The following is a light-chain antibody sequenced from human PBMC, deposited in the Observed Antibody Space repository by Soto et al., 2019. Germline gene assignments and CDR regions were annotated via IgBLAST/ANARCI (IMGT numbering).Light chain of an antibody. Sequence: DIQLTQSPSFLSASVGDRVTITCRASQDVSDYLAWYQHAPGKAPNLLIYAAYTLQSGVPSRFSGSGSGTAFSLTITSLQPEDFATYYCQYPNGAPTITFGQGTRLDSK. CDR1: QDVSDY. V-gene: IGKV1-9*01. CDR2: AAY. CDR3: QYPNGAPTIT. J-gene: IGKJ5*01.